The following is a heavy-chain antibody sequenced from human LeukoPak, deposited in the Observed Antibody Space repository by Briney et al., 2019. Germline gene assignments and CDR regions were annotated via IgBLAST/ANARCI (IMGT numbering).Heavy chain of an antibody. CDR3: ARVMGIAVTGDYYSYMDV. J-gene: IGHJ6*03. Sequence: GASVKVSCKASGYTFTGHYMHWVRQAPGQGLEWMGWINPNSGGTNYAQKFQGRVTITRNTAINTAYMEVNSLRSDDTAVYYCARVMGIAVTGDYYSYMDVWGKGTTVIVSS. D-gene: IGHD6-19*01. CDR1: GYTFTGHY. CDR2: INPNSGGT. V-gene: IGHV1-2*02.